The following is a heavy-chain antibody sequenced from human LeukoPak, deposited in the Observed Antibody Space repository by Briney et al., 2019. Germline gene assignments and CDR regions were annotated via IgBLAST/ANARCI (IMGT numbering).Heavy chain of an antibody. V-gene: IGHV1-8*01. CDR1: GYTFTSYD. Sequence: ASVKVSCKASGYTFTSYDINWVRQATGQGLEWMGWMNPNSGDTGYAQKFQGRVTMTRNSSITTAYMELSSLRSENTAVYYCARRHGRCSDGSCYYPDYWGQGTLVTVSS. D-gene: IGHD2-15*01. CDR2: MNPNSGDT. CDR3: ARRHGRCSDGSCYYPDY. J-gene: IGHJ4*02.